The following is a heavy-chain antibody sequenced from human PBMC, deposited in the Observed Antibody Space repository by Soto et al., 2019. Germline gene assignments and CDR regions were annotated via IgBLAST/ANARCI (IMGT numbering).Heavy chain of an antibody. CDR3: ARVSGYYLPDY. CDR2: INAGNGNT. J-gene: IGHJ4*02. CDR1: GYTFTNYA. Sequence: ASVKVSCKASGYTFTNYAMHWVRQAPGQRLEWMGWINAGNGNTKYSQKFQGRVTFTRDTSASTAYMELSSLSSEDTAVYYCARVSGYYLPDYWGQGTLVTVSS. D-gene: IGHD5-12*01. V-gene: IGHV1-3*01.